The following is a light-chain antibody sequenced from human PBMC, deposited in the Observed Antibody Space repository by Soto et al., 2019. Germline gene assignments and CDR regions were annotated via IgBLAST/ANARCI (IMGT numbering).Light chain of an antibody. Sequence: QSALTQPPSASGSPGQSVTISCTGTSSDVGGYNYVSWYQQHPGKAPKLMIYEVTKRPSGVPDRFSGSKSGNTASLTVSGLQAEDEADYYCSSYAASDLYDFGTGTKLTVL. CDR1: SSDVGGYNY. CDR3: SSYAASDLYD. V-gene: IGLV2-8*01. CDR2: EVT. J-gene: IGLJ1*01.